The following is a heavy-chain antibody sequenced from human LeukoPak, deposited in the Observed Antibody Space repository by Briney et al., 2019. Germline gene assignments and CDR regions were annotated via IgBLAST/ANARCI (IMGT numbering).Heavy chain of an antibody. CDR3: ARHPRRGSGSYHFDY. J-gene: IGHJ4*02. CDR1: GGTFSSYA. Sequence: SVKVSCKASGGTFSSYAISWVRQAPGQGLEWMGGIIPIFGTANYAQKFQGRVTITADESTSTAYLQWSSLKASDTAMYYCARHPRRGSGSYHFDYWGQGTLVTVSS. CDR2: IIPIFGTA. V-gene: IGHV1-69*13. D-gene: IGHD3-10*01.